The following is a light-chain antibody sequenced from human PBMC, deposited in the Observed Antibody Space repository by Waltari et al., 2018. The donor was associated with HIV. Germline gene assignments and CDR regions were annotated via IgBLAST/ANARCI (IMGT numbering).Light chain of an antibody. J-gene: IGLJ2*01. Sequence: QSVLTQPPSASGTPGQRVTISCSGSSSNIGSHYVYWYQQLPGTAPKLRIYRNNQRPSGVSDRFSGSKSGTSASLAISGLRSEDEADYYCAAWDDSLSGVVFGGGTKLTVL. CDR1: SSNIGSHY. CDR3: AAWDDSLSGVV. V-gene: IGLV1-47*01. CDR2: RNN.